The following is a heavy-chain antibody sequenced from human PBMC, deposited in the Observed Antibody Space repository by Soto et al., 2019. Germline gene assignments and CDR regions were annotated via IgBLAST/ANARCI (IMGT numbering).Heavy chain of an antibody. Sequence: EVHLVESGGGLVQIGGSLKLSCATSGLNFSGSAMHWARQASGKGLEWVGRIRSRPHNYATTYAASVEGRFTISRDESKNTVYLQMNGLKTDDTAMYYSTTERDYWGRGTLFSVSS. CDR2: IRSRPHNYAT. V-gene: IGHV3-73*02. J-gene: IGHJ4*02. CDR1: GLNFSGSA. CDR3: TTERDY.